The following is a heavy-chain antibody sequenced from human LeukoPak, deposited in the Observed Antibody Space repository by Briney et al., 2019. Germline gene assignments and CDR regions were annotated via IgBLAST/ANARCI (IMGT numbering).Heavy chain of an antibody. Sequence: SETLSLTCTVSDGSVSSGSYYWSWIRQPPGKGLEWIGYIYYSGSTNYNPSLKSRVTISVDTSKNQFSLKLSSVTAADTAVYYCARGGIAVYFDPWGQGTLVTVSS. CDR1: DGSVSSGSYY. CDR2: IYYSGST. CDR3: ARGGIAVYFDP. D-gene: IGHD6-19*01. J-gene: IGHJ5*02. V-gene: IGHV4-61*01.